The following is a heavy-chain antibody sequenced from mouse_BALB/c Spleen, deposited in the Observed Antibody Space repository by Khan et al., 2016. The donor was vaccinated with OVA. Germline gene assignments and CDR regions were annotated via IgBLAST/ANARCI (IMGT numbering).Heavy chain of an antibody. J-gene: IGHJ3*01. CDR3: ANGNYGWFAY. Sequence: EVELVESGGGLVKPGGSLKLSCAASGFTFSSFAMSWVRQTPAKSLEWVATISSAGTYTFYPDSLKGRFTISRDNAKNTLYLQMNSLRSEDTAMYYCANGNYGWFAYWGQGTLVTVSA. V-gene: IGHV5-9-1*01. D-gene: IGHD2-1*01. CDR2: ISSAGTYT. CDR1: GFTFSSFA.